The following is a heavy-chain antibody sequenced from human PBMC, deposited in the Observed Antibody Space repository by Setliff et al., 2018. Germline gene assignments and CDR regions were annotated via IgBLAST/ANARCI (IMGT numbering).Heavy chain of an antibody. CDR2: ISSSSSYT. CDR1: GGSISSGDYY. V-gene: IGHV3-11*03. J-gene: IGHJ4*02. D-gene: IGHD6-19*01. CDR3: ARLGAGSGWPDY. Sequence: KPSETLSLTCTVSGGSISSGDYYMSWIRQAPGKGLEWVSYISSSSSYTNYADSVKGRFTISRDNAKNSLYLQMNSLRAEDTAVYYCARLGAGSGWPDYWGQGTLVTVSS.